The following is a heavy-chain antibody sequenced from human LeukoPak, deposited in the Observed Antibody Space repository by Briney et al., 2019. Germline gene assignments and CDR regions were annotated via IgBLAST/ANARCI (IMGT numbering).Heavy chain of an antibody. J-gene: IGHJ4*02. D-gene: IGHD3-10*01. CDR2: IDPDGHNT. CDR3: VTWGVAADMAD. V-gene: IGHV3-7*01. CDR1: GFTFSNYW. Sequence: GGSLRLSCEASGFTFSNYWMAWVRQAPGKGLEWVANIDPDGHNTYYVDSVKGRFTITRDNAKKSVFLQMSSLRGDETAMYHCVTWGVAADMADSGQGTLVTVFS.